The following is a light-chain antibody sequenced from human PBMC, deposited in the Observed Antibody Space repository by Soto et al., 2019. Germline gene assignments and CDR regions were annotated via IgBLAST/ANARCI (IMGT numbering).Light chain of an antibody. J-gene: IGKJ1*01. CDR2: GAS. Sequence: EIVMTQSPATLSVSPGERTTLSCRACQSVSRILAWYQQKPGQAPRLLIYGASTRATGIPVRFSGSGSGTEFTLTISSLQSEDFAVYYCQQYDKWPPTFGQGTKVEIK. CDR3: QQYDKWPPT. CDR1: QSVSRI. V-gene: IGKV3-15*01.